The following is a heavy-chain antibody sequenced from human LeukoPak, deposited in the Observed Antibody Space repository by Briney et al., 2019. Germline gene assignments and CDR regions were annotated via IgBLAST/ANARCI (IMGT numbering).Heavy chain of an antibody. CDR1: GFTFSSYA. V-gene: IGHV3-30-3*01. Sequence: GGSRRLSCAASGFTFSSYAMHWVRQAPGKGLEWVAVISYDGSNKYYAGSVKGRFTTSRDNSKNTLYLQMNSLRAEDTAVYYCASGYSSGWYYFDYWGQGTLVTVSS. CDR2: ISYDGSNK. D-gene: IGHD6-19*01. CDR3: ASGYSSGWYYFDY. J-gene: IGHJ4*02.